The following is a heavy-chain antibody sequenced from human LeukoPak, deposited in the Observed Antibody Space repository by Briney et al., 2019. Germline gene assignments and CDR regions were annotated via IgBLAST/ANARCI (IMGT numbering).Heavy chain of an antibody. CDR2: IYSGTI. D-gene: IGHD2-2*01. CDR1: GFTVSSNS. Sequence: GGSLRLSCTVSGFTVSSNSMSWVRQAPGKGLEWVSFIYSGTIHYSDSVKGRFTISRDNSKNTLYLQMNSLRAEDTAVYYCARDGVPAARDLWGQGTMVIVSS. J-gene: IGHJ3*01. V-gene: IGHV3-53*01. CDR3: ARDGVPAARDL.